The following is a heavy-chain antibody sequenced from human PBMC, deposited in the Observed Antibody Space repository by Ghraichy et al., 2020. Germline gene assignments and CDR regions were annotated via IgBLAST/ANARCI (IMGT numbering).Heavy chain of an antibody. D-gene: IGHD6-25*01. CDR3: AREGRLGEDLYNDALDL. J-gene: IGHJ3*01. CDR2: IRSDGTT. Sequence: GGSLRLSCAASGFIVSSKYMSWVHQAPGKGLEWVSVIRSDGTTSHADSVKGRFAISRDNSKNTLYLQMNSLRVEDTAVYFCAREGRLGEDLYNDALDLWGQGTKVTVSS. V-gene: IGHV3-66*01. CDR1: GFIVSSKY.